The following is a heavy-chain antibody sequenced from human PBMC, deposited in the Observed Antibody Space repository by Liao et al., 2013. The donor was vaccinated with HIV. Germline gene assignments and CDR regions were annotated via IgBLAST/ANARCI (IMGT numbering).Heavy chain of an antibody. CDR2: IYPSGST. J-gene: IGHJ4*02. CDR3: ARAEVGDFDS. V-gene: IGHV4-61*02. D-gene: IGHD1-26*01. Sequence: QVQLQESGPGLVKPSQTLSLTCTVSGGSISSGSYYWSWIRQPAGKGLEWIGRIYPSGSTNYNPSLKSRVTISVDTAKNHFSLRVDSVTAADTAVYYCARAEVGDFDSWGQGTLVTVSS. CDR1: GGSISSGSYY.